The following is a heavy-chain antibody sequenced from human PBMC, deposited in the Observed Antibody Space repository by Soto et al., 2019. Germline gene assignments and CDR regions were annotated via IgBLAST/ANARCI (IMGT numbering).Heavy chain of an antibody. Sequence: QITLKESGPPLVKPTQTLTLTCTFSGFSLSTSGVGVGWIRQPPGKALEWLALIYWDDDKRYSPSLKSRLTITKDTSKIQVVLTMTNMDPVDTAPYYCFGARDKAILDYWGQGTLVTVSS. CDR1: GFSLSTSGVG. J-gene: IGHJ4*02. CDR2: IYWDDDK. CDR3: FGARDKAILDY. V-gene: IGHV2-5*02. D-gene: IGHD2-21*01.